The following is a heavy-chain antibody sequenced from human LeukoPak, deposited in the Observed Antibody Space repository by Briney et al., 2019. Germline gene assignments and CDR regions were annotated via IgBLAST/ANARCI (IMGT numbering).Heavy chain of an antibody. D-gene: IGHD1-26*01. Sequence: GRSLRLSCAASGFTFSSYAMYWVRQAPGKGLEWVAVISYDGSNKYYADSVKGRFTTSRDNSKNTLYLQMNSLRAEDTAVYYCARDSLSWVWGQGTLVTVSS. CDR3: ARDSLSWV. CDR1: GFTFSSYA. V-gene: IGHV3-30-3*01. J-gene: IGHJ4*02. CDR2: ISYDGSNK.